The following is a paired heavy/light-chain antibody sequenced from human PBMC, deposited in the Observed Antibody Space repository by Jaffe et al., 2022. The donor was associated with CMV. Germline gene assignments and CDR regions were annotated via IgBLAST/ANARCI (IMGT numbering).Light chain of an antibody. CDR2: TLS. CDR3: MQRIEFPIT. CDR1: QSLLDSDDGNTY. V-gene: IGKV2-40*01. J-gene: IGKJ5*01. Sequence: DIVMTQTPLSLPVTPGEPASISCRSSQSLLDSDDGNTYLDWYLQKPGQSPQLLIYTLSYRASGVPDRFSGSGSGTDFTLKISRVEAEDVGVYYCMQRIEFPITFGQGTRLEIK.
Heavy chain of an antibody. CDR2: ISAYNGNT. J-gene: IGHJ5*02. Sequence: QVQLVQSGAEVKKPGASVKVSCKASGYTFTSYGISWVRQAPGQGLEWMGWISAYNGNTNYAQKLQGRVTMTTDTSTSTAYMELRSLRSDDTAVYYCARNVVGGNFGVVISSWFDPWGQGTLVTVSS. D-gene: IGHD3-3*02. V-gene: IGHV1-18*04. CDR1: GYTFTSYG. CDR3: ARNVVGGNFGVVISSWFDP.